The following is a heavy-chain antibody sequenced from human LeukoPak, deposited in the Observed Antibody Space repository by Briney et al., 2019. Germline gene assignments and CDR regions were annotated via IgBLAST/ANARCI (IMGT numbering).Heavy chain of an antibody. D-gene: IGHD3-22*01. J-gene: IGHJ4*02. CDR1: GGSFSGYY. V-gene: IGHV4-34*01. CDR2: INHSGST. Sequence: SETLSLTCAVYGGSFSGYYWSWIRQPPGKGLEWIGEINHSGSTNYNPSLKSRVTISVDTSKNQFPLQLSSVTAADTAVYYCARGARGYYDSSGYYYWGQGTLVTVSS. CDR3: ARGARGYYDSSGYYY.